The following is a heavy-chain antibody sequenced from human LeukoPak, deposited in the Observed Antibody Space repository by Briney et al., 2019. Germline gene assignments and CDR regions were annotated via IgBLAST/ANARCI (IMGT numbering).Heavy chain of an antibody. D-gene: IGHD2-2*01. Sequence: SGPTLVNPTQTLTLTCTFSGFSLSTSGVGVGWIRLPPGKALEWLALIYWNDDKRYSPSLKSRLTITKDTSKNQVVLTMTNMDPVDTATYYCPHMGTIPAATYYFDYWGQGTLVTVSS. CDR3: PHMGTIPAATYYFDY. CDR2: IYWNDDK. V-gene: IGHV2-5*01. CDR1: GFSLSTSGVG. J-gene: IGHJ4*02.